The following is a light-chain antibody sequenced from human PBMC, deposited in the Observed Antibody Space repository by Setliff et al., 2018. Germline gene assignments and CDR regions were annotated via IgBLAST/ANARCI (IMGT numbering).Light chain of an antibody. CDR3: SSYAGSNNYV. CDR1: SSDVGDYKY. Sequence: QSVLTQPASVSGSPGQSITISCTGTSSDVGDYKYVSWYQQLPGKAPKLIIFEVSNRPSGIPNRFSGSKSGNTASLSISGLQAEDEADYYCSSYAGSNNYVFGTGTKV. CDR2: EVS. J-gene: IGLJ1*01. V-gene: IGLV2-14*01.